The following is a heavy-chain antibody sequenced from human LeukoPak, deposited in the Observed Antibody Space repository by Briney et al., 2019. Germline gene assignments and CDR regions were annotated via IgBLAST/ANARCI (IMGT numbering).Heavy chain of an antibody. CDR1: GGTFSSYA. CDR2: IIPIFGTA. J-gene: IGHJ4*02. Sequence: SVKVSCKTSGGTFSSYAISWVRQAPGPGLEWLGGIIPIFGTANYALKFQDRVTITANKSTRTAYMYLRSLRPDDAAAYYCASAHTTTVAAFDSWGQGTLVTVSS. V-gene: IGHV1-69*06. CDR3: ASAHTTTVAAFDS. D-gene: IGHD6-19*01.